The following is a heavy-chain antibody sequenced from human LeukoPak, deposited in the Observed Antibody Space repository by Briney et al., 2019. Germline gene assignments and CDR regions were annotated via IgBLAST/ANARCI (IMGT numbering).Heavy chain of an antibody. D-gene: IGHD6-19*01. CDR1: GGSISSYY. Sequence: SETLSLTCTVSGGSISSYYWSWIRQPPGKGLGWIGYIYYSGSTNYNPSLKSRVTISVDTSRNQFSLKLSSVTAADTAVYYCARSSGWYEGYFDYWGQGTLVTVSS. V-gene: IGHV4-59*01. CDR2: IYYSGST. J-gene: IGHJ4*02. CDR3: ARSSGWYEGYFDY.